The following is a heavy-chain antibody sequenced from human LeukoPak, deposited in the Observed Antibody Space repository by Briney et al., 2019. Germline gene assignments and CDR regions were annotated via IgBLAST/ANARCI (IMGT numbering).Heavy chain of an antibody. CDR2: INPNSGGT. J-gene: IGHJ5*02. V-gene: IGHV1-2*02. Sequence: ASVEVSCKASGYTFTGYYMHWVRQAPGQGLEWMGWINPNSGGTNYAQKFQGRVTMTRDTSISTAYMELSRLRSDDTAVYYCARDNVGYCSGGSCYSGSYNWFDPWGQGTLVTVSS. CDR1: GYTFTGYY. D-gene: IGHD2-15*01. CDR3: ARDNVGYCSGGSCYSGSYNWFDP.